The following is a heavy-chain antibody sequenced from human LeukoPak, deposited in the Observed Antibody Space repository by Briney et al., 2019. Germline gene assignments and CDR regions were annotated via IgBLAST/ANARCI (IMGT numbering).Heavy chain of an antibody. D-gene: IGHD1-26*01. Sequence: GRCLRLSCAASRFSFSGFAMSWVSRPPRKGLGWVSGIRGSGDNTLYADSVKGRFTISRNNTKNTLYLEMNSVRAEDTAIYNCAKMRGHPLPKYYMDVWGQGTTVTVSS. CDR1: RFSFSGFA. J-gene: IGHJ6*01. CDR2: IRGSGDNT. V-gene: IGHV3-23*01. CDR3: AKMRGHPLPKYYMDV.